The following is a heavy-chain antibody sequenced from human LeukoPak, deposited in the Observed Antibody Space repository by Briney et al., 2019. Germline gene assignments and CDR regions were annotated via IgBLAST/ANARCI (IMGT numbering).Heavy chain of an antibody. V-gene: IGHV1-18*01. CDR3: ARRAKYYYYYYGMDV. D-gene: IGHD4/OR15-4a*01. CDR1: GYTFTSYG. Sequence: ASVKVSCKASGYTFTSYGISWVRQAPGQGLEWMGWISAYNGNTNYAQKLQGRVTMTTDTSTSTAYMELRSLRSDGTAVYYCARRAKYYYYYYGMDVWGQGTTVTVSS. CDR2: ISAYNGNT. J-gene: IGHJ6*02.